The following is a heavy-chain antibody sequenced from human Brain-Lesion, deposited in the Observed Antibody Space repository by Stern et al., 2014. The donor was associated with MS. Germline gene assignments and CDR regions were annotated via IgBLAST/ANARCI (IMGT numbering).Heavy chain of an antibody. CDR2: ISWDGGST. V-gene: IGHV3-43D*03. J-gene: IGHJ4*02. Sequence: EVQLLESGGVVVQPGGSLRLSWAASGFTFDDYGMHWVRQAPGKGLEWVSLISWDGGSTYYADSVKGRFTISRDNSKNSLYLQMNSLGAEDTALYYCAKDIGDSSGYLDYWGQGTLVTVSS. D-gene: IGHD3-22*01. CDR3: AKDIGDSSGYLDY. CDR1: GFTFDDYG.